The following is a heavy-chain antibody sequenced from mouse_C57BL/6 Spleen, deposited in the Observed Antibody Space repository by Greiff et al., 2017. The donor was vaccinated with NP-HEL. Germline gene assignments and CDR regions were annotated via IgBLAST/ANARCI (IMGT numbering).Heavy chain of an antibody. Sequence: DVQLVESGGGLVKPGGSLKLSCAASGFTFSDYGMHWVRQAPEKGLEWVAYISSGSSTIYYADTVKGRFTISRDNAKNTLFLQMTSLRSEDTAMYYCAKLTGTEGFAYWGQGTLVTVSA. CDR1: GFTFSDYG. CDR2: ISSGSSTI. D-gene: IGHD4-1*01. V-gene: IGHV5-17*01. J-gene: IGHJ3*01. CDR3: AKLTGTEGFAY.